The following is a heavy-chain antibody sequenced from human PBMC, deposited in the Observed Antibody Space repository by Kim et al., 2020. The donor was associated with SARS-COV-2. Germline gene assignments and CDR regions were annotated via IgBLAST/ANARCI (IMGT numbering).Heavy chain of an antibody. J-gene: IGHJ6*02. V-gene: IGHV4-31*02. Sequence: PSLKRRVTISRDTSKNQFSLKLSSVTAADTAVYYCSYSSASRNVYYYGMDVWGQGTTVTVSS. D-gene: IGHD6-6*01. CDR3: SYSSASRNVYYYGMDV.